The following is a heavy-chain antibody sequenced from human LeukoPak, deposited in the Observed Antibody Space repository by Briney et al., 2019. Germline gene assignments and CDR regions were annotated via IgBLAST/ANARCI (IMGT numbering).Heavy chain of an antibody. J-gene: IGHJ3*02. CDR3: AKDHYYGSVNDAFDI. V-gene: IGHV3-23*01. Sequence: GGSLRLSCAASGFTFSSYAMSWVRQAPGRGLEWVSAISGSGGSTYYADSVKGRFTISRDNSKNTLYLQMNSLRAEDTAVYYCAKDHYYGSVNDAFDIWGQGTMVTVSS. CDR1: GFTFSSYA. D-gene: IGHD3-10*01. CDR2: ISGSGGST.